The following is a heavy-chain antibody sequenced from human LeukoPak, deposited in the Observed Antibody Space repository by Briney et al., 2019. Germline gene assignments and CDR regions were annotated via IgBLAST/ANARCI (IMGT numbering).Heavy chain of an antibody. CDR2: INSDGSST. J-gene: IGHJ6*03. CDR1: GFTFSTYW. V-gene: IGHV3-74*01. CDR3: AKGYCSSDSCTKNYYYYMDV. D-gene: IGHD2-2*01. Sequence: PPGGSLRLSCAASGFTFSTYWMDWVRQAPGKGLVWVSRINSDGSSTSYADSVKGRFTISRDNAKNALYLQMNSLRAEDTAVYYCAKGYCSSDSCTKNYYYYMDVWGKGTTVTVSS.